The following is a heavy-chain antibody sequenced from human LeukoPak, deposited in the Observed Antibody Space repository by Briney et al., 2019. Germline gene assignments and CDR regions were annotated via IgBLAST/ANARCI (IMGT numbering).Heavy chain of an antibody. V-gene: IGHV1-69*04. CDR2: IIPILGIA. J-gene: IGHJ4*02. Sequence: SVKVSCKASGGTFSSYAISWVRQAPGQGLEWMGRIIPILGIANYAQKFQGRVTITADKSTSTAYMELSSLRSEDTAVYYCVLVVPAAYLRYWGQGTLVAVSS. CDR1: GGTFSSYA. D-gene: IGHD2-2*01. CDR3: VLVVPAAYLRY.